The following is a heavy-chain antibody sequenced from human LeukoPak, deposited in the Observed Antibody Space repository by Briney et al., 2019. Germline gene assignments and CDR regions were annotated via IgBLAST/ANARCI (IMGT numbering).Heavy chain of an antibody. Sequence: GASVKVSCKASGYTFTGYYMHWVRQAPGQGLEWMGWINPNSGGTNYAQKFPGRVTMTRDTSISTAYMELSRLRSDGTAVYYCARGSGPEFWSRFAPISYYSSCYMPVWGKGTTVTVPS. CDR3: ARGSGPEFWSRFAPISYYSSCYMPV. CDR2: INPNSGGT. CDR1: GYTFTGYY. J-gene: IGHJ6*03. V-gene: IGHV1-2*02. D-gene: IGHD3-3*01.